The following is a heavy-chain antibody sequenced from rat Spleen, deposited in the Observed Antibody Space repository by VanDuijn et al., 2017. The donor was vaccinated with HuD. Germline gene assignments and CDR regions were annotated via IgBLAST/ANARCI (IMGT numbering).Heavy chain of an antibody. CDR3: TTVPERVFGRGYFDY. Sequence: EVQLQESGPGLVKPSQSLSLTCSVTGFSITSNYWAWIRKFPGNKMEWIGHISYSGTTSYNPSLKSRISISRDTSKNQFFLQLNSVTTEDTARYYCTTVPERVFGRGYFDYWGQGVMVTVSS. CDR1: GFSITSNY. V-gene: IGHV3-1*01. D-gene: IGHD1-11*01. J-gene: IGHJ2*01. CDR2: ISYSGTT.